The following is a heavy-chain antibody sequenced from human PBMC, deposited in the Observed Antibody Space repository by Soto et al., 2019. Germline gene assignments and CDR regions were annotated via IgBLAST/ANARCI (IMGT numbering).Heavy chain of an antibody. V-gene: IGHV1-69*02. CDR1: GGTFSSYT. Sequence: ASVKVSCKASGGTFSSYTISWVRQAPGQGLEWMGRIIPILGIANYAQKFQGRVTITADKSTSTAYMELSSLRSEDTAVYYCARVGAARPPLNWFDPWGQGTLVTVSS. D-gene: IGHD6-6*01. CDR2: IIPILGIA. J-gene: IGHJ5*02. CDR3: ARVGAARPPLNWFDP.